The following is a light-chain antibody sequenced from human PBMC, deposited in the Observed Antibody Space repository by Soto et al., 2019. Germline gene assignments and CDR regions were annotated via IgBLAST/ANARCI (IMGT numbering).Light chain of an antibody. CDR2: DAS. J-gene: IGKJ4*01. Sequence: EIVLTQSPATLSLSPGERATLSCRASQSVSSYLAWYQQKPGQAPRHLIYDASNRATGIPARFSGSGSGTDFSLPISSLEPEEFAVYYCQQRSNWPLTFGGGTKVEIK. V-gene: IGKV3-11*01. CDR3: QQRSNWPLT. CDR1: QSVSSY.